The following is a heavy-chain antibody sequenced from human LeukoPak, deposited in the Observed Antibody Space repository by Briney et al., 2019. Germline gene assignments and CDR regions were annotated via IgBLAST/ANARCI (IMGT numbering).Heavy chain of an antibody. Sequence: GGSLRLSCAASGFTFSSYGMHWVRQAPGKGLEWVAVISYDGSNKYYADSVKGRFTISRDNSKNTLYLQMNSLRAEDTAVYYCAKDRELVVVVAALFSLDYWGQGTLVTVSS. CDR3: AKDRELVVVVAALFSLDY. CDR2: ISYDGSNK. CDR1: GFTFSSYG. V-gene: IGHV3-30*18. D-gene: IGHD2-15*01. J-gene: IGHJ4*02.